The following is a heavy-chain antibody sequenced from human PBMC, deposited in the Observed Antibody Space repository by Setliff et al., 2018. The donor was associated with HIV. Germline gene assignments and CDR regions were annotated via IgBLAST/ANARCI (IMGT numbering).Heavy chain of an antibody. D-gene: IGHD3-10*01. CDR2: INVGKGDT. V-gene: IGHV1-3*01. CDR1: GYTFPTYS. Sequence: ASVKVSCKASGYTFPTYSLHLVRQAPGQSLEWMGWINVGKGDTKYSQAFQGRITITRDTSANTAYMELSRLRSDDTAVYFCARGALLAVFDFDHWGHGTLVTVSS. J-gene: IGHJ4*01. CDR3: ARGALLAVFDFDH.